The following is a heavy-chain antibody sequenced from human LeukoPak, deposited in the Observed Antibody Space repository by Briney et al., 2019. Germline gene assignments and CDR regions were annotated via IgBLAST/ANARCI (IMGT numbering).Heavy chain of an antibody. V-gene: IGHV4-31*03. D-gene: IGHD2-15*01. J-gene: IGHJ2*01. CDR1: GGSISSGGYY. CDR2: IHYSGST. CDR3: ARVNCIGGSCSRLWHFDL. Sequence: SETLSLSCTVSGGSISSGGYYWSWIRQHPGKCLEWIEYIHYSGSTYSNPSLKSRVTISVDMCTNQFSRRLSSLTVSDPYWCSCARVNCIGGSCSRLWHFDLWGGGTLVTVSS.